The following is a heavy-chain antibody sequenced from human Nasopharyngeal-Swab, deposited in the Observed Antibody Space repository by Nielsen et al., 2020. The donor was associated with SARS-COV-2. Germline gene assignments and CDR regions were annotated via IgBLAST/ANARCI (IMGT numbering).Heavy chain of an antibody. Sequence: WIRQPPGKGLEWVSYISSSGSTIYYADSVKGRFTISRDNAKNTLYLQMNSLRAEDTAVYYCAREGSFRYFDWLLYPLYYGMDVWGQGTTVTVSS. CDR3: AREGSFRYFDWLLYPLYYGMDV. CDR2: ISSSGSTI. V-gene: IGHV3-11*04. D-gene: IGHD3-9*01. J-gene: IGHJ6*02.